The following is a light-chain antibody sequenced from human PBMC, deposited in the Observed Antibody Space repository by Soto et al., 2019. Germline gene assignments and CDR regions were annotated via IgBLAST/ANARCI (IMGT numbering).Light chain of an antibody. CDR1: PNIGSF. CDR3: QQGSTTPIT. CDR2: SAF. V-gene: IGKV1-39*01. J-gene: IGKJ5*01. Sequence: DIQMTQSPSSMSASIGARVTITCRASPNIGSFLNWYQQKPGEAPRLMVYSAFRIQSGVPSRFNASGSGTDFTLSISSLQPEDFSTYYCQQGSTTPITFGLGTRLDTK.